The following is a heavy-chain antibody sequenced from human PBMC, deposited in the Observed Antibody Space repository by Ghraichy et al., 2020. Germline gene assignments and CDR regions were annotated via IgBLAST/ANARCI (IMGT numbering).Heavy chain of an antibody. Sequence: GGSLRLSCAASGFIFSSYHMTWVRQAPGKGLEWVSAISSSGGSRYYADSVKGRFIISRDNSVNTLYLQMNSLGAEDTAVYYCAKQYYDFWSAIDYWGQGILVTVSS. CDR3: AKQYYDFWSAIDY. CDR1: GFIFSSYH. J-gene: IGHJ4*02. D-gene: IGHD3-3*01. CDR2: ISSSGGSR. V-gene: IGHV3-23*01.